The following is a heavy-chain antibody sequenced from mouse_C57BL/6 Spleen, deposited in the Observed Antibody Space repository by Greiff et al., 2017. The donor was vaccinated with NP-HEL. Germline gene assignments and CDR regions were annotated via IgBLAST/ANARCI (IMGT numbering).Heavy chain of an antibody. CDR1: GYTFTSYW. CDR2: IDPSDSYT. J-gene: IGHJ4*01. Sequence: QVQLQQPGAELVMPGASVKLSCKASGYTFTSYWMHWVKQRPGQGLEWIGEIDPSDSYTNYNQKFKGKSTLTVDKSSSTAYMQLSSLTSEDSAVYYCARGGLRYYYAMDYWGQRTSVTVSS. D-gene: IGHD2-4*01. V-gene: IGHV1-69*01. CDR3: ARGGLRYYYAMDY.